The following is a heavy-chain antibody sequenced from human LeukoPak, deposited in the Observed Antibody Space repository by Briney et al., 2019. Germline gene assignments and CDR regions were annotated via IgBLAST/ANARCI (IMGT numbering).Heavy chain of an antibody. J-gene: IGHJ5*02. V-gene: IGHV3-7*04. CDR3: ARVRDYSDLRVWFDP. CDR1: GFTFSSYW. Sequence: PGGSLRLSCAASGFTFSSYWMSWVRQAPGKGLEWVANIKEDGSQKYYVDSVKGRFTISRDNAKNSLYLQMNSLRAEDTAVYSCARVRDYSDLRVWFDPWGQGTLVTVSS. CDR2: IKEDGSQK. D-gene: IGHD4-11*01.